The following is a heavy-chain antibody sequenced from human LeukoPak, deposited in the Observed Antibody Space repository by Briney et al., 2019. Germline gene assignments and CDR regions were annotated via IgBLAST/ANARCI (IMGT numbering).Heavy chain of an antibody. CDR3: ARVVKVGYVWGSYPPKYFDY. CDR2: INHSGST. J-gene: IGHJ4*02. CDR1: GGSFSGYY. Sequence: SETLSLTCAVYGGSFSGYYWSWIRQPPGKGLEWIGEINHSGSTNYNPSPKSRVTISVDTSKNQFSLKLSSVTAADTAVYYCARVVKVGYVWGSYPPKYFDYWGQGTLVTVSS. D-gene: IGHD3-16*02. V-gene: IGHV4-34*01.